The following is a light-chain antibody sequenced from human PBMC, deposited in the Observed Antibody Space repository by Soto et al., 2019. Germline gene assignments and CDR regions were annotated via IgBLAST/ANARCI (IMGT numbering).Light chain of an antibody. CDR2: ATS. J-gene: IGKJ4*01. Sequence: DIQMTQSPSSLSASVGDRVTITCRPSQTISSYLNWYQQKPGKAPKLLMYATSSLQSGVPSRFSGSGSGTDFTLTISSLQPEDFATYYCQQSYSTPHTFGGGTKVEI. CDR1: QTISSY. V-gene: IGKV1-39*01. CDR3: QQSYSTPHT.